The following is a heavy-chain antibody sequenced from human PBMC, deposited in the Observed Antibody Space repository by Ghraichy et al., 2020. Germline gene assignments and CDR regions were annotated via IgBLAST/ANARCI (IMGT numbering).Heavy chain of an antibody. Sequence: SETLSLTCAVSGGSISSGGYSWSWIRQPPGKGLEWIGYIYHSGSTYYNPSLKSRVTISVDRSKNQFSLKLSSVTAADTAVYYCARSPGSWLPLDYWGQGTLVTVSS. J-gene: IGHJ4*02. V-gene: IGHV4-30-2*01. CDR1: GGSISSGGYS. CDR3: ARSPGSWLPLDY. CDR2: IYHSGST. D-gene: IGHD3-22*01.